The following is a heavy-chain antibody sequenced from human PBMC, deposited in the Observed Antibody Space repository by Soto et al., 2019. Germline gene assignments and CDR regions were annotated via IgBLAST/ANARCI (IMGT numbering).Heavy chain of an antibody. Sequence: QVQLQESGPGLVKPSETLSLTCTVSGGSISSYYWSWIRQPPGKGLEWIGYIYYSGSTNYNPSLKSRVTISVDTSKNQFSRKLSSVTAADTAVYYCARGGAYCGGDCYVLFDYWGQGTLVTVSS. CDR2: IYYSGST. CDR1: GGSISSYY. D-gene: IGHD2-21*02. V-gene: IGHV4-59*01. J-gene: IGHJ4*02. CDR3: ARGGAYCGGDCYVLFDY.